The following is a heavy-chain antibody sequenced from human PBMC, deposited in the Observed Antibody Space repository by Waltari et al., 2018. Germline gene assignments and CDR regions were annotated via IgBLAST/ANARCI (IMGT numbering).Heavy chain of an antibody. D-gene: IGHD3-22*01. CDR3: ATGVPSDYYDSSGYYYFDY. J-gene: IGHJ4*02. Sequence: EVQLVQSGAEVKKPGATVKISCKASGYTFTDYYMHWVQQAPGKGLEWMGRVDPEDGETIYAEKFQGRVTITAETSTDTAYMELSSLRSEDTAVYYCATGVPSDYYDSSGYYYFDYWGQGTLVTVSS. V-gene: IGHV1-69-2*01. CDR1: GYTFTDYY. CDR2: VDPEDGET.